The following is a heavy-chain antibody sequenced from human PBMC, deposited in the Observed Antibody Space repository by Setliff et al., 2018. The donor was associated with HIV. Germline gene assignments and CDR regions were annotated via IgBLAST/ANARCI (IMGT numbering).Heavy chain of an antibody. D-gene: IGHD3-10*01. CDR2: IYPDNSDA. Sequence: GESLKISCRGSGYNFPNYWIAWVRQMPGKGLEWMGIIYPDNSDARYGPSFQGQVTISVDKTMRTAYLQWSSLKASDTAMYYCAKHMVRGAITGEAFDVWGQGTMVTVSS. CDR1: GYNFPNYW. V-gene: IGHV5-51*01. CDR3: AKHMVRGAITGEAFDV. J-gene: IGHJ3*01.